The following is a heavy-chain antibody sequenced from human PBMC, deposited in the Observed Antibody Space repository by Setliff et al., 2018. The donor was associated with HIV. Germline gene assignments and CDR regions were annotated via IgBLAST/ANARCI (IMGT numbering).Heavy chain of an antibody. CDR2: IRGKTDGGTT. CDR1: GFIFGDYA. J-gene: IGHJ4*02. CDR3: TTDLGGSYHGWNY. V-gene: IGHV3-49*04. Sequence: GSLRLSCTTSGFIFGDYAMTWVRQAPGKGLECVGFIRGKTDGGTTDYAAPVKGRFTISRDDSKNTLYLQMNSLKTEDTAVYYCTTDLGGSYHGWNYWGQGTLVTVSS. D-gene: IGHD1-26*01.